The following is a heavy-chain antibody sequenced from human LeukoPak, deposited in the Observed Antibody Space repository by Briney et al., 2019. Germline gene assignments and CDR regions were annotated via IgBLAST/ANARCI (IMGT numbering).Heavy chain of an antibody. CDR1: GFTFSDYY. V-gene: IGHV3-11*01. D-gene: IGHD6-13*01. Sequence: PGGSLRLSCAASGFTFSDYYMNWIRQAPGKGREWVSYISSGGNTLYYADSVKGRFTISRDNAKNSLYLQMNSLRAEDTAVYYCARGSISVAAAGRIDYWGQGTLVTVSA. CDR2: ISSGGNTL. J-gene: IGHJ4*02. CDR3: ARGSISVAAAGRIDY.